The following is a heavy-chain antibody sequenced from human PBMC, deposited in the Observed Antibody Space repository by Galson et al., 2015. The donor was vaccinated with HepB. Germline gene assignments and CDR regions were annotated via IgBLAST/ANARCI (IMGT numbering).Heavy chain of an antibody. CDR2: ISSSSSTI. V-gene: IGHV3-48*02. J-gene: IGHJ6*02. CDR1: GFTFSSYS. Sequence: SLRLSCAASGFTFSSYSMNWVRQAPGKGLEWVSYISSSSSTIYYADSVKGRFTTSRDNAKNSLYLQMNSLRDEDTAVYYCAAVYPATRYYCYGMDVWGQGTTVTVSS. CDR3: AAVYPATRYYCYGMDV. D-gene: IGHD5-18*01.